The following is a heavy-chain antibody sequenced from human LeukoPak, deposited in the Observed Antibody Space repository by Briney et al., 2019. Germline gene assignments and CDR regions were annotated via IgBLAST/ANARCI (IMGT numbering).Heavy chain of an antibody. V-gene: IGHV3-23*01. CDR2: ISGSGDTT. CDR3: AKDRVIATGIGEFDY. CDR1: GFTLSSYA. D-gene: IGHD6-13*01. J-gene: IGHJ4*02. Sequence: GGSLRLSCAGSGFTLSSYAMSWVRQAPGKGLEWVSAISGSGDTTYYADSVKGRFTISRDSSRNTLYLHMNSLRAEDTAVYYCAKDRVIATGIGEFDYWGQGTLVTVSS.